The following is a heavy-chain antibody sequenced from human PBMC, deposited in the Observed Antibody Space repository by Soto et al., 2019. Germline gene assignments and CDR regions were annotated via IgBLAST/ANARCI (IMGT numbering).Heavy chain of an antibody. D-gene: IGHD2-15*01. Sequence: QVQLQESGPGLVKPSETLALTCTVSGGSISSYYWSWIRQPPGKGLEWIGYIYYSGSTNYTPSLKSRVTISVDTSKNQFSLKLSSVTAADTAVYYCARDDGGDCSGGSCYLGWGQGTLVTVSS. CDR2: IYYSGST. CDR3: ARDDGGDCSGGSCYLG. V-gene: IGHV4-59*01. J-gene: IGHJ4*02. CDR1: GGSISSYY.